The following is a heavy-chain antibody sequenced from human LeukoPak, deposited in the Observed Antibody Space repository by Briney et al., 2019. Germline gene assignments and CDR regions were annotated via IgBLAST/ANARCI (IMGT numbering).Heavy chain of an antibody. V-gene: IGHV1-58*02. Sequence: ASVKVSCKASGFTFTGPAMQWVRQARGQRLEWIGWIVVGSGNTNYAQKFQERVTITRDMSTGTAYMELSSLRFEDTAVYFCAARERGGSGTYDYWGQGTLVTVSS. CDR1: GFTFTGPA. J-gene: IGHJ4*02. D-gene: IGHD3-10*01. CDR3: AARERGGSGTYDY. CDR2: IVVGSGNT.